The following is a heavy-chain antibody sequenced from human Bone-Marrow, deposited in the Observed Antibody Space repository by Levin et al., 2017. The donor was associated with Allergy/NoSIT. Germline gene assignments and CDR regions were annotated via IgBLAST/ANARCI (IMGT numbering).Heavy chain of an antibody. J-gene: IGHJ6*02. V-gene: IGHV3-33*01. CDR1: GFTFSSYG. D-gene: IGHD1-26*01. CDR3: ARDQVVGAKGTYYYYGMDV. CDR2: IWYDGSNK. Sequence: GGSLRLSCAASGFTFSSYGMHWVRQAPGKGLEWVAVIWYDGSNKYYADSVKGRFTISRDNSKNTLYLQMNSLRAEDTAVYYCARDQVVGAKGTYYYYGMDVWGQGTTVTVSS.